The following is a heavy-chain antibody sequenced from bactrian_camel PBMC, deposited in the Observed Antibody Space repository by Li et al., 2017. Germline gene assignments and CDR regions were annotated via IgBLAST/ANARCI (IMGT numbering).Heavy chain of an antibody. J-gene: IGHJ4*01. Sequence: HVQLVESGGDSVQAGGSLRLSCAASGDITGLSCMGWFRQAPGQEREGVAAFYPGIGRIFYSDSVKGRFTVSTDNAKRTTYLEMNSLKPEDTAMYTCAAGPPRRTYGGNWHEDRWYGRWGRGTQVTVS. V-gene: IGHV3S54*01. CDR3: AAGPPRRTYGGNWHEDRWYGR. D-gene: IGHD6*01. CDR1: GDITGLSC. CDR2: FYPGIGRI.